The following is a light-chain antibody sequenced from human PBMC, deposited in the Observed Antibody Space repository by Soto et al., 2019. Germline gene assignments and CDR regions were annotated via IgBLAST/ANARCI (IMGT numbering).Light chain of an antibody. CDR2: NNN. CDR1: SSNIGSNT. CDR3: AAWDDSLNGLV. Sequence: QAVVTQPPSASGTPGQRVTISCSGSSSNIGSNTVNWYQQLPGTAPKLLIYNNNQRPSGVPDRFSGSKSGTSASLAISGLQSEDVADYYCAAWDDSLNGLVFGTGTKLTVL. V-gene: IGLV1-44*01. J-gene: IGLJ1*01.